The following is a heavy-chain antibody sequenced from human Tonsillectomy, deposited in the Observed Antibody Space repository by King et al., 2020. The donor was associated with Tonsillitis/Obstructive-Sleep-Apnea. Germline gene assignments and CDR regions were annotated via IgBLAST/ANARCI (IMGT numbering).Heavy chain of an antibody. J-gene: IGHJ6*03. V-gene: IGHV3-13*01. CDR1: GFTFSSYD. D-gene: IGHD1-14*01. CDR3: ARGTGTYLGYHYFLLDR. Sequence: VQLVESGGGLVQPGGSLRLSCAASGFTFSSYDMHWVRQATGKGLEWVSAIGTAGDTYYPGSVKGRFTISRENAKNSLYLQMNSLRAGDTAVYYCARGTGTYLGYHYFLLDRWGKGAPGTVSS. CDR2: IGTAGDT.